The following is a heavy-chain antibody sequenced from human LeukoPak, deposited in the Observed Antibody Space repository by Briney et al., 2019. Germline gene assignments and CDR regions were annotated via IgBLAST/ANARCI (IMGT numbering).Heavy chain of an antibody. CDR2: IYYSGST. CDR3: ARESDTYYYGSGSFRLDY. CDR1: GGSVSSGSYY. V-gene: IGHV4-61*01. D-gene: IGHD3-10*01. Sequence: SETLSLTCTASGGSVSSGSYYWSWIRQPPGKGLEWIGYIYYSGSTNYNPSLKSRVTISVDTSKNQFSLKLCSVTAADTAVYYCARESDTYYYGSGSFRLDYWGQGTLVTVSS. J-gene: IGHJ4*02.